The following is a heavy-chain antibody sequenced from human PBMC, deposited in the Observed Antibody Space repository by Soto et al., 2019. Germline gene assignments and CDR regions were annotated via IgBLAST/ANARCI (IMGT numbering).Heavy chain of an antibody. CDR1: GGTFSTYT. CDR2: IIPMLDIT. CDR3: TLGSWSAETFDI. Sequence: QVQLLQSGAEMKKPGSSVKVSCKASGGTFSTYTIIWVRQAPGQGLEWMGRIIPMLDITNTAQNVQGRVTITADKSTSTAYLELSALRSDDTAIYFCTLGSWSAETFDIWGRGTLVTVSS. D-gene: IGHD6-13*01. J-gene: IGHJ3*02. V-gene: IGHV1-69*02.